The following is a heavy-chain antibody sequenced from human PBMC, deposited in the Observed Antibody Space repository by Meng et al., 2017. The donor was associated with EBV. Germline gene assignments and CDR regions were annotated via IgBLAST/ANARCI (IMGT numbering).Heavy chain of an antibody. Sequence: QLTLKESGPKLVKPTHNLTLTCTFPGFSLSTRGVGVGWIRQPPGKALEWLALIYWDDDKRYSPSLKSRLTITKDTSKNQVVLTMTNMDPVDAATYYCAHIIAARPFDYWGQGTLVTVSS. CDR2: IYWDDDK. CDR3: AHIIAARPFDY. CDR1: GFSLSTRGVG. V-gene: IGHV2-5*02. D-gene: IGHD6-6*01. J-gene: IGHJ4*02.